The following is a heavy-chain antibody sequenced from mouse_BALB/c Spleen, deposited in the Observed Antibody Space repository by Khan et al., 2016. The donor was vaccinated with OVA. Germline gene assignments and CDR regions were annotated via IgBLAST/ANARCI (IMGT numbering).Heavy chain of an antibody. CDR1: GFSLTNYG. D-gene: IGHD2-10*01. J-gene: IGHJ4*01. CDR2: IWSDGST. Sequence: VELVESGPGLVAPSQSLSITCTISGFSLTNYGIHWVRQPPGKGLEWLVVIWSDGSTTYNSALISRLTLCKDNSQSQVFLKMNSLQTDDTAVYFCARQPYYHYNIMDYWGQGTSVTVSA. V-gene: IGHV2-6-1*01. CDR3: ARQPYYHYNIMDY.